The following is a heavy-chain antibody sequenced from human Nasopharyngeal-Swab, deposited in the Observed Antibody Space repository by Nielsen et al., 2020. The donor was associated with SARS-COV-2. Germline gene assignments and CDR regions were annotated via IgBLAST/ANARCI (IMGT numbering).Heavy chain of an antibody. CDR1: GDSVSSNSAA. CDR3: ARGKLLWFGELSRRVYYFDY. V-gene: IGHV6-1*01. CDR2: TYYRSKWYN. Sequence: SQTLSLTCAISGDSVSSNSAAWNWIRQSPSGGLEWLGRTYYRSKWYNDYAVSVKSRITINPDTSKNQFPLQLNSVTPEDTAVYYCARGKLLWFGELSRRVYYFDYWGQGTLVTVSS. J-gene: IGHJ4*02. D-gene: IGHD3-10*01.